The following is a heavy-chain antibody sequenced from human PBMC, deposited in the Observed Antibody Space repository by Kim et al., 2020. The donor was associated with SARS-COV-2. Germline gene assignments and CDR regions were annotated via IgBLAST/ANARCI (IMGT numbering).Heavy chain of an antibody. V-gene: IGHV4-34*01. Sequence: SETLSLTCAVYGGSFSGYYWSWIRQPPGKGLEWIGEINHSGSTNYNPSLKSRVTISVDTSKNQFSLKLSSVTAADTAVYYCARVAGGRITMVRGAYHYY. CDR2: INHSGST. D-gene: IGHD3-10*01. CDR3: ARVAGGRITMVRGAYHYY. CDR1: GGSFSGYY. J-gene: IGHJ6*01.